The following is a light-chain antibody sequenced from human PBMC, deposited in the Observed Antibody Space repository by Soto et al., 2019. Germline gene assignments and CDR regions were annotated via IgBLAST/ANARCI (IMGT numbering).Light chain of an antibody. CDR2: DAS. V-gene: IGKV3-11*01. J-gene: IGKJ2*01. Sequence: EIVLTQSPATLSLSPGERATLSCRASQSVSSYLAWYQQKPGQAPRLLIYDASNRATGIPARFSDSGSGTDFTLTISRIEPEDFAFYYCQQRSNWPPYTFGQGTKLEIK. CDR1: QSVSSY. CDR3: QQRSNWPPYT.